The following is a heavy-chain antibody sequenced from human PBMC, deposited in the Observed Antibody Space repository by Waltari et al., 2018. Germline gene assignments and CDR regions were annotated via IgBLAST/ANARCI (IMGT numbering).Heavy chain of an antibody. CDR3: ARGSGWYYY. CDR2: ISNSGST. CDR1: GGSISSYY. Sequence: QVQLQESGPGLVKPSETLSLTCTVSGGSISSYYWSWIRQPPGKGLEWIGYISNSGSTNYNPTLTSRVTISVDTSKNQFSLKLSSVTAADTAMYYCARGSGWYYYWGQGTLVTVSS. D-gene: IGHD6-19*01. V-gene: IGHV4-59*01. J-gene: IGHJ4*02.